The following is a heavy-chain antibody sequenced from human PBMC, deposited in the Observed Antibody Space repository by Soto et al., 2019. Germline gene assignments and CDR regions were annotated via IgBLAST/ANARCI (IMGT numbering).Heavy chain of an antibody. CDR3: VRDSLWLLRLFDY. J-gene: IGHJ4*02. CDR2: ISPSSSFL. Sequence: LRLSCAASGFSFRSYYMNWVRQAPGRGLEWVSSISPSSSFLNYADSVKGRFTISRDNAKSSVNLQMNSLRAEDTAVYYCVRDSLWLLRLFDYRGQGSLVTVSS. D-gene: IGHD3-22*01. CDR1: GFSFRSYY. V-gene: IGHV3-21*06.